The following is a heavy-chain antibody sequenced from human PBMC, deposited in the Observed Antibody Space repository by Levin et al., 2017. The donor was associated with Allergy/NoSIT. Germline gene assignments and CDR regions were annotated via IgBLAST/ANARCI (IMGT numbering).Heavy chain of an antibody. D-gene: IGHD3-16*02. CDR3: AREEGWGYHYGMDV. CDR1: GFTFTSFW. CDR2: IKQAGSET. J-gene: IGHJ6*02. V-gene: IGHV3-7*03. Sequence: PGGSLRLSCAASGFTFTSFWMTWVRQAPGKGLEWVANIKQAGSETFYVDSVKGRFTISRDNAKNSVYLQMNSLRVDDTAVYYCAREEGWGYHYGMDVWGQGTTVTVSS.